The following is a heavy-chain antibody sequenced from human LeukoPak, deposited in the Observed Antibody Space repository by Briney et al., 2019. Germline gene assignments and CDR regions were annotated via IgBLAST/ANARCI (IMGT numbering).Heavy chain of an antibody. CDR3: AKDHRNTAMFTGGFFDY. CDR1: GGSISSSSYY. J-gene: IGHJ4*02. Sequence: ETLSLTCTVSGGSISSSSYYWGWIRQPPGKGLEWVSGLSGDGDSRYYADSVKGRFTISRDNSKNTVYLQMNSLRVEDTAVYYCAKDHRNTAMFTGGFFDYWGQGTLSPSPQ. V-gene: IGHV3-23*01. D-gene: IGHD5-18*01. CDR2: LSGDGDSR.